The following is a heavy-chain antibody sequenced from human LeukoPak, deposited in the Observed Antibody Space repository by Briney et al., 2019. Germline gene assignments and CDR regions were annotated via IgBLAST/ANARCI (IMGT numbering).Heavy chain of an antibody. CDR3: TSSAWDY. CDR1: GFTINNYY. V-gene: IGHV3-66*01. CDR2: IYDDGNT. Sequence: PGGSLRLSCAASGFTINNYYMTWVRQAPGKGLEWVSVIYDDGNTYYADSVKGRFTISRDTSKNMVYLQMSSLRAEDTAVYYCTSSAWDYWGQGTLVTVSS. D-gene: IGHD6-25*01. J-gene: IGHJ4*02.